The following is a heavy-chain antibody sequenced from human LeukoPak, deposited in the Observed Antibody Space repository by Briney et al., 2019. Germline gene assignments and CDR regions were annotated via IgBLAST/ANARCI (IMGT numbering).Heavy chain of an antibody. CDR1: GFTFSNAW. D-gene: IGHD5-18*01. CDR3: TTDRRGYSYGC. Sequence: GGSLRLSCAASGFTFSNAWMSWVRRAPGKGLEWLGHIKSKTDGGTTDYAAPVKGRFTISRDDSKNTLYLQMNSLKTEDTAVYYCTTDRRGYSYGCWGQGTLVTVSS. J-gene: IGHJ4*02. V-gene: IGHV3-15*01. CDR2: IKSKTDGGTT.